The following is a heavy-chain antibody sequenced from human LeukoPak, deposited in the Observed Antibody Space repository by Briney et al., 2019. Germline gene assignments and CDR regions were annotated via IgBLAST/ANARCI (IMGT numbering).Heavy chain of an antibody. CDR1: GFTFSSYG. D-gene: IGHD3-10*01. V-gene: IGHV3-33*06. CDR2: IWYDGSNK. Sequence: PGGSLRLSCAASGFTFSSYGMHWVRQAPGKGLEWVAVIWYDGSNKYYADSVKGRFTISRDNSKNTLYLQMSSLRADDTAVYYCAKDRTMVRGFITKYYYGLDVWGQGTTVTVSS. J-gene: IGHJ6*02. CDR3: AKDRTMVRGFITKYYYGLDV.